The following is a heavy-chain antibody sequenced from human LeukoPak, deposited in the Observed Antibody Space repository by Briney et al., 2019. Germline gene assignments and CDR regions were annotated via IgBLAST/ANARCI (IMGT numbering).Heavy chain of an antibody. Sequence: SGTLSLTCAVSGGSISSSNWWSWIRQPPGKGLEWIGEINHSGSTNYNPSLKSRVTISVDTSKNQFSLKLSSVTAADTAVYYCARRRRTYYYDSSGYYYGYWGQGTLVTVSS. CDR2: INHSGST. J-gene: IGHJ4*02. D-gene: IGHD3-22*01. CDR3: ARRRRTYYYDSSGYYYGY. CDR1: GGSISSSNW. V-gene: IGHV4-4*02.